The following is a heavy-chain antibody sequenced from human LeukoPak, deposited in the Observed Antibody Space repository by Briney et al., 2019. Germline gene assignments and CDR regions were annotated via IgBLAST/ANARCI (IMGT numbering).Heavy chain of an antibody. Sequence: GGSLRLSCVASGFTFSSYWMTWARQAPGKGLEWVANIKTDGSQIYYVDSVKGRFTISRDKAKNSLYLQMNSRRAEDTAVYYCARDLNWETYWGQGTLVSVSS. CDR2: IKTDGSQI. V-gene: IGHV3-7*01. D-gene: IGHD7-27*01. J-gene: IGHJ4*02. CDR1: GFTFSSYW. CDR3: ARDLNWETY.